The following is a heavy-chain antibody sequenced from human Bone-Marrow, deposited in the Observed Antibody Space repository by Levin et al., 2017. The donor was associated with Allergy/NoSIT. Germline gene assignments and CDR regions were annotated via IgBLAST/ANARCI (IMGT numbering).Heavy chain of an antibody. CDR3: VRGTVVGRPEKTLDL. Sequence: GGSLRLSCAASGFTFSNYAMSWVRQVPGKGLEWVSAVNGTGHETWYTDSVRGRFIISRDNARNTLFLHMSSLRVEDTAIYYCVRGTVVGRPEKTLDLWGQGTLVIVSS. D-gene: IGHD6-6*01. CDR2: VNGTGHET. CDR1: GFTFSNYA. V-gene: IGHV3-23*01. J-gene: IGHJ5*02.